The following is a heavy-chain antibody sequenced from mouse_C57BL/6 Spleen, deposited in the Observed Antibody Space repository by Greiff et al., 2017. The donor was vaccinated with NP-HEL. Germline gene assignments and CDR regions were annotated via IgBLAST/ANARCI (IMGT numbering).Heavy chain of an antibody. V-gene: IGHV1-26*01. CDR3: AGDGSSYGYAMDY. D-gene: IGHD1-1*01. CDR2: INPNNGGT. CDR1: GYTFTDYY. Sequence: VQLQQSGPELVKPGASVKISCKASGYTFTDYYMNWVKQSHGKSLEWIGDINPNNGGTSYNQKFKGKATLTVDKSSSTAYMELRSLTSEDSAVYYCAGDGSSYGYAMDYWGQGTSVTVSS. J-gene: IGHJ4*01.